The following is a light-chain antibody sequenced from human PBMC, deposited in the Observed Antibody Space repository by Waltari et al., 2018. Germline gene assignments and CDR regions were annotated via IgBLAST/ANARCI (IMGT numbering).Light chain of an antibody. J-gene: IGKJ2*01. CDR3: LQYSGYPYT. CDR1: QNVIMW. Sequence: DIRITQSPSTLSASVGGRVTITCRASQNVIMWLAWFQQKPGKAPEVLIYKASNLENGVPSRFSGDGSGTEFTLTISSLQPDDFATYYCLQYSGYPYTFGQGTKLDI. CDR2: KAS. V-gene: IGKV1-5*03.